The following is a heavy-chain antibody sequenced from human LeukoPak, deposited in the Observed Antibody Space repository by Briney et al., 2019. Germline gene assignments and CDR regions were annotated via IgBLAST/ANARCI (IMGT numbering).Heavy chain of an antibody. CDR2: IYYSGST. CDR1: GGSINNYY. D-gene: IGHD3-10*01. V-gene: IGHV4-59*08. J-gene: IGHJ4*02. CDR3: ARLQPAYYGSGSYYKGELFDY. Sequence: PSETLSLTCTVSGGSINNYYWSWIRQPPGKGLEWIGYIYYSGSTNYNPSLKSRVTISVDTSKNQFSLKLSSVTAADTAVYYCARLQPAYYGSGSYYKGELFDYWGQGTLVTVSS.